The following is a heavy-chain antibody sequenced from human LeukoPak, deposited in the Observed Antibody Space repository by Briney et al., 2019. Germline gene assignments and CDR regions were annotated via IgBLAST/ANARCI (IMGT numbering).Heavy chain of an antibody. CDR1: GFTFSSYA. D-gene: IGHD4-17*01. Sequence: PGRSLRLSCAASGFTFSSYAMHWVRQAPGKGLEWVAVISYDGSNKYYADSVKGRFTISRDNSKNTLYLQMNSLRAEDTAVYYCAKAYGDFRWGQGTLVTVSS. V-gene: IGHV3-30*04. CDR2: ISYDGSNK. CDR3: AKAYGDFR. J-gene: IGHJ4*02.